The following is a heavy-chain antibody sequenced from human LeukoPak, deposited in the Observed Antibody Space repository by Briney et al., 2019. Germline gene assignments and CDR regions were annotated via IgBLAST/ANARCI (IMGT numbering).Heavy chain of an antibody. V-gene: IGHV3-74*01. CDR3: ARSRAAAGGNNWFDP. CDR2: ITTDGSST. Sequence: QSGGSLRLSCAASGFTFSGYWMHWVRQAPGKGLIWVSRITTDGSSTTYADSVKGRFTISRDNAKNTLYLQMNSLRAEDTAVYYCARSRAAAGGNNWFDPWGQGTLVTVSS. CDR1: GFTFSGYW. J-gene: IGHJ5*02. D-gene: IGHD6-13*01.